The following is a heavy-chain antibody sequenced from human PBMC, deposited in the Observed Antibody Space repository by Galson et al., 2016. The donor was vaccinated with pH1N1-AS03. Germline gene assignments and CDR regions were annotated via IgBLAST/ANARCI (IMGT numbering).Heavy chain of an antibody. CDR3: ARMTYNDFLDS. D-gene: IGHD1-14*01. CDR1: GGSISSYY. V-gene: IGHV4-59*08. Sequence: ETLSLTCTVSGGSISSYYWSWIRQPPGKGLEWIGYIYYSGSTNYNPSLKSRVTISVDTSKNQFSLKLSSVTAADTAIYYCARMTYNDFLDSWGQGRPVTVSS. CDR2: IYYSGST. J-gene: IGHJ4*02.